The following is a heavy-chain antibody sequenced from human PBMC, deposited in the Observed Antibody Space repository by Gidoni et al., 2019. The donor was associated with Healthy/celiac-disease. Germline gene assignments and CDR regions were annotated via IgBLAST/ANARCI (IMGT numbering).Heavy chain of an antibody. J-gene: IGHJ6*02. CDR2: MNPNSGNT. CDR1: GYTFTSYD. D-gene: IGHD1-20*01. CDR3: ARGILITGTTVNYYYYGMDV. V-gene: IGHV1-8*01. Sequence: QVQLVQSGAEVKKPGASVKVSCKASGYTFTSYDINWVRQATGQGLEWMGWMNPNSGNTGYAQKFQGRVTMTRNTSISTAYMELSSLRSEDTAVYYCARGILITGTTVNYYYYGMDVWGQGTTVTVSS.